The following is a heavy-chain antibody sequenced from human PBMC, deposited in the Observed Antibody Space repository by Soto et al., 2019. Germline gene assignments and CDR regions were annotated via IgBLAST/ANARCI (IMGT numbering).Heavy chain of an antibody. CDR2: ISGSGGST. CDR3: AKGLQWEPSYYYYGMDV. CDR1: GFTFSSYA. Sequence: GGSLRLSCAASGFTFSSYAMSWVRQAPGKGLEWVSAISGSGGSTYYADSVKGRFTISRDNSKNTLYLQMNSLRAEDTAVYYCAKGLQWEPSYYYYGMDVWGQGTTVTVSS. J-gene: IGHJ6*02. D-gene: IGHD1-26*01. V-gene: IGHV3-23*01.